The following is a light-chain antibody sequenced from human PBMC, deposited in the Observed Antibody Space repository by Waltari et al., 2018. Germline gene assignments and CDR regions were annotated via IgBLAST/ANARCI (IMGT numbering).Light chain of an antibody. V-gene: IGKV3-20*01. CDR2: DTS. CDR1: ENIRSF. Sequence: DIVLTQSPGTLSLSPGERATLSCRASENIRSFLAWYQQKPGQAPRPLIYDTSTRATGIPDRFSGSGSGTDFSLTISRLEPEDFAVYYCQKYGTLPATFGQGTKVEIK. J-gene: IGKJ1*01. CDR3: QKYGTLPAT.